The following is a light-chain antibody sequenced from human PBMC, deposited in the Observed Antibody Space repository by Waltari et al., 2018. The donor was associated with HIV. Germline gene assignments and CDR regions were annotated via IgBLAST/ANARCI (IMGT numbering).Light chain of an antibody. CDR2: NDK. CDR1: TLPKKF. J-gene: IGLJ2*01. V-gene: IGLV3-25*03. Sequence: SDEVTQTPSVSVSPGQTARITCSGETLPKKFVYWYQQKPGQAPAVVIYNDKERPPGIPELFSGCCSGRRATLTMSGVQAEDEADYYCQSADSSGTSFGGGTKLTGL. CDR3: QSADSSGTS.